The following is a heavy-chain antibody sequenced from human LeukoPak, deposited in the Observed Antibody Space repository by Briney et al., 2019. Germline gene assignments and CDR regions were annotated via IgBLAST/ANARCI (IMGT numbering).Heavy chain of an antibody. V-gene: IGHV3-21*01. CDR3: AREAVAGTYDY. CDR2: ISSSSSYI. J-gene: IGHJ4*02. Sequence: GGSLRLSCAASGFTFSSYSMNWVRQAPGKGLEWVSAISSSSSYIYYADSVKGRFTISRDNAKNSLYLQMNSLRAEDTAVYYCAREAVAGTYDYWGQGTLVTVSS. D-gene: IGHD6-19*01. CDR1: GFTFSSYS.